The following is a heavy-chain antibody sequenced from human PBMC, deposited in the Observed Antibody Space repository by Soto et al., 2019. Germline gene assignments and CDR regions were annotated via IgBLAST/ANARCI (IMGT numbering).Heavy chain of an antibody. J-gene: IGHJ4*02. CDR2: IGGSGDRA. CDR1: GFTFYNYD. CDR3: VNRNYYHSSGYTYPYFDN. V-gene: IGHV3-23*01. D-gene: IGHD3-22*01. Sequence: EVQLLESGGGLVQPGGPLRLSCAASGFTFYNYDMSWVRQAPGKGLEWVSTIGGSGDRASYADSVKGRFTISRDNSRNTLYLQMNNLRAEDTAIYYCVNRNYYHSSGYTYPYFDNWGQGTLVTVSS.